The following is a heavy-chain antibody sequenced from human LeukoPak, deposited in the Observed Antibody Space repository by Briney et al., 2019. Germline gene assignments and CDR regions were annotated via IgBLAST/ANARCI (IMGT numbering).Heavy chain of an antibody. CDR1: GGSISSYY. J-gene: IGHJ4*02. CDR3: AREVWHYGNDY. Sequence: PSETQSLTCTVSGGSISSYYWSWIRQPPGKGLEWIGYICYSGSTNYNPSLKSRVTISVDTSKNQFSLKLSSVTAADTAVYYCAREVWHYGNDYWGQGTLVTVSP. V-gene: IGHV4-59*01. CDR2: ICYSGST. D-gene: IGHD4-17*01.